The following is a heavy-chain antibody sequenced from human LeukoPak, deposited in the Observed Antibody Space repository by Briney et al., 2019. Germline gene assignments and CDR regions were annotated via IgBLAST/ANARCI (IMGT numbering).Heavy chain of an antibody. J-gene: IGHJ4*02. CDR3: APAVSPSGGLGY. D-gene: IGHD5/OR15-5a*01. CDR2: INPSGGST. Sequence: ASVKVSCKASGYTFTSYYMHWVRQAPGQGLEWMGIINPSGGSTSYAQKFQGRVTMTRDMSTSTVYMELSGLRSEDTAVYYCAPAVSPSGGLGYWGQGTLVTVSS. V-gene: IGHV1-46*01. CDR1: GYTFTSYY.